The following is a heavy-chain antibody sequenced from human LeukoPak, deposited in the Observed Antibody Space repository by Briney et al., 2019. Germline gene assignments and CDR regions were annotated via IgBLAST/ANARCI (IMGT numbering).Heavy chain of an antibody. Sequence: PSETLSLTCTVSGGSTSAYYWTWIRQPPRKGLEWIGYIHYSGSTNYNPSLKSRVTMSVDTFKHQFSLRLSSVTAADTAVYYCARGVLPFPWGQGTLVTVSS. CDR2: IHYSGST. J-gene: IGHJ5*02. CDR1: GGSTSAYY. D-gene: IGHD3-10*01. CDR3: ARGVLPFP. V-gene: IGHV4-59*01.